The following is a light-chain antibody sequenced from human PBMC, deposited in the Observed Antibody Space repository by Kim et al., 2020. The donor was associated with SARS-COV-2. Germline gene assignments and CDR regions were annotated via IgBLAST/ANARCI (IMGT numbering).Light chain of an antibody. CDR2: VGTGGIVG. J-gene: IGLJ3*02. Sequence: QPVLTQPPSASASLGASVTLTCTLSSGYSNYKVDWYQQRPGKGPRFVMRVGTGGIVGSKGDGIPDRFSVLGSGLNRYLTIKNIQEEDESDYHGGADHGSGSNFVCVFGGGTQLTVL. V-gene: IGLV9-49*01. CDR1: SGYSNYK. CDR3: GADHGSGSNFVCV.